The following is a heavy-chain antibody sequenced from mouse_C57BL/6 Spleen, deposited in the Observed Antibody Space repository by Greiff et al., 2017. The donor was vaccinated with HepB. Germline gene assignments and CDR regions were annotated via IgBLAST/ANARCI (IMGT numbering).Heavy chain of an antibody. CDR2: INPSNGGT. J-gene: IGHJ4*01. Sequence: VKLQQPGTELVKPGASVKLSCKASGYTFTSYWMHWVKQRPGQGLEWIGNINPSNGGTNYNEKFKSKATLTVDKSSSTAYMQLSSLTSEDSAVYYCARHGNYYYAMDYWGQGTSVTVSS. D-gene: IGHD2-1*01. V-gene: IGHV1-53*01. CDR1: GYTFTSYW. CDR3: ARHGNYYYAMDY.